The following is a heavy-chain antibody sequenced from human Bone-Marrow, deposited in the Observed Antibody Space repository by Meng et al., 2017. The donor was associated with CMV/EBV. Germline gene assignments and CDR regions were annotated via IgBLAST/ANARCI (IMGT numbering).Heavy chain of an antibody. CDR1: GYTFNAYG. Sequence: ASVKVSCKTSGYTFNAYGINWVRQAPGQGLEWLGWVSGYNGKTDYAQKFQGRVTMTTDTSTSTAYMELRSLRSDDTAVYYCARDCDTAMVYVWFYYYYGMDVWGQGTTVTVSS. CDR3: ARDCDTAMVYVWFYYYYGMDV. CDR2: VSGYNGKT. D-gene: IGHD5-18*01. J-gene: IGHJ6*01. V-gene: IGHV1-18*01.